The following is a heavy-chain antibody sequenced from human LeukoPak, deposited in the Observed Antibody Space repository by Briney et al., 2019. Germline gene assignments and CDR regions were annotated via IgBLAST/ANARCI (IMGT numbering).Heavy chain of an antibody. D-gene: IGHD6-13*01. Sequence: ASVKVSCKASGYTFTGYYMHWVRQAPGQGLEWMGWINPISGGTNYAQKFQGRVTMTRDTSISTASMELSRLRSGDTTVYYCARDSFPYSSSYWFDPWGQGTLVTVSS. J-gene: IGHJ5*02. V-gene: IGHV1-2*02. CDR3: ARDSFPYSSSYWFDP. CDR2: INPISGGT. CDR1: GYTFTGYY.